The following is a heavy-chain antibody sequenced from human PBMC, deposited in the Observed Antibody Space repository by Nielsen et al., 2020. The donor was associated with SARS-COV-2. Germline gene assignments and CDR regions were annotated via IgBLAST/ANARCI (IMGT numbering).Heavy chain of an antibody. D-gene: IGHD6-19*01. CDR2: ISAKNGNV. J-gene: IGHJ6*03. CDR3: ARAPRMYSSGWYGYYYYMDV. V-gene: IGHV1-18*01. Sequence: WVRQAPGQGLEWMGRISAKNGNVKYAQNLQDRVTMTTDTSTSTAYMELRSLRSDDTAVYYCARAPRMYSSGWYGYYYYMDVWGKGTTVTVSS.